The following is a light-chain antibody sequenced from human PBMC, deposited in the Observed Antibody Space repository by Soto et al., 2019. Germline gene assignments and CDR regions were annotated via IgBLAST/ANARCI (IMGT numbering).Light chain of an antibody. CDR3: QKYYSTTWT. Sequence: DVVLTQSPDSLAVSLGERATINCESSQSVLYSSNNMNYLAWYQQKAGQPPKLLIYWASTRESGVPDRFGGSGSGTEFTLTISSLQAEDVEVYYCQKYYSTTWTFGQGTKV. CDR1: QSVLYSSNNMNY. CDR2: WAS. J-gene: IGKJ1*01. V-gene: IGKV4-1*01.